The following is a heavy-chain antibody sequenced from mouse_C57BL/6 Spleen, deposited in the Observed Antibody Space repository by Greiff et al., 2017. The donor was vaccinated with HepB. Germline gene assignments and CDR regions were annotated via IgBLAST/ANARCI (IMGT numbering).Heavy chain of an antibody. D-gene: IGHD2-4*01. CDR3: ARGIDYDDYFDY. J-gene: IGHJ2*01. CDR1: GFTFSDYG. V-gene: IGHV5-17*01. CDR2: ISSGSSTI. Sequence: EVHLVESGGGLVKPGGSLKLSCAASGFTFSDYGMHWVRQAPEKGLEWVAYISSGSSTIYYADTVKGRFTISRDNAKNTLFLQMTSLRSEDTAMYYCARGIDYDDYFDYWGQGTTLTVSS.